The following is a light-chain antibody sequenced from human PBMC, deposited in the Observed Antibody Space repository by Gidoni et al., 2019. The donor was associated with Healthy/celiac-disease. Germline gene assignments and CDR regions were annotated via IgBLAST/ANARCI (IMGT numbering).Light chain of an antibody. CDR1: QSVLYSSNNKNY. J-gene: IGKJ1*01. CDR3: QQYYSTPET. V-gene: IGKV4-1*01. CDR2: WAS. Sequence: DIVMTQSPDSLAVSLGERATINCKSSQSVLYSSNNKNYLAWYQQKPGQPPKLLIYWASTRESGVPDRFSGSGSGTDFPLTIISLQAEDVAVYYCQQYYSTPETFGQGTKVEIK.